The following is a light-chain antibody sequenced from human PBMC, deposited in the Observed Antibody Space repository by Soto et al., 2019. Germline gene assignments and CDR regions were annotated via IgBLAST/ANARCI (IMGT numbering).Light chain of an antibody. CDR3: MKSLQLLA. CDR1: ESLLYSDGKTY. Sequence: DIVMTQAPLSLSVTPGQPASMSCKSSESLLYSDGKTYLFWYLQKPGQPPQLLIYEGSNRFSGVQERFSGGGSGKDFTLKISGGEVEDVGFYYCMKSLQLLALGGGTKVDIK. J-gene: IGKJ4*01. CDR2: EGS. V-gene: IGKV2D-29*01.